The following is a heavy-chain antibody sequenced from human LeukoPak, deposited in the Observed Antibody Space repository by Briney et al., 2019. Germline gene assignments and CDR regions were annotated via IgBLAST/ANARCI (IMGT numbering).Heavy chain of an antibody. CDR3: ASGRTTVTKIDY. V-gene: IGHV4-31*03. D-gene: IGHD4-17*01. CDR2: IYYSGST. CDR1: GGSISSGGYY. Sequence: PSQTLSPTCTVSGGSISSGGYYWSWIRQHPGKGLEWIGYIYYSGSTYYNPSLKSRVTISVDTSKNQFSLKLSSVTAADTAVYYCASGRTTVTKIDYWGQGTLVTVSS. J-gene: IGHJ4*02.